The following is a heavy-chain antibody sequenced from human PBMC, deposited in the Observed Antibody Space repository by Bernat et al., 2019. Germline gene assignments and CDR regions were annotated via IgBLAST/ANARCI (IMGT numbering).Heavy chain of an antibody. V-gene: IGHV1-2*06. CDR2: INPNSGGA. D-gene: IGHD3/OR15-3a*01. Sequence: QVQLVQSGAEVKKPGASVKVSCKASGYTFTGYYLHWVRQAPGQGLEWMGRINPNSGGANYAQRFQGRVTMTRDTSISTAYMELSRLRSDETAVYYCARDRDDLWTGYDPFLDFWGQGTLVTVSS. J-gene: IGHJ4*02. CDR3: ARDRDDLWTGYDPFLDF. CDR1: GYTFTGYY.